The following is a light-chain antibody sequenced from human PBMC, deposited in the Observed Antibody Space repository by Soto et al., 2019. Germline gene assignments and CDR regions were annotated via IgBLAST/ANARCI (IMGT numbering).Light chain of an antibody. CDR3: HQYKIAPLT. CDR1: QSVLPTSSNKNY. J-gene: IGKJ4*01. CDR2: WAS. Sequence: DIVMTQSPDSLAVSLGERATINCKSSQSVLPTSSNKNYLSWYQQKPGQPPKLLIYWASTRESGVPDRFSGSGSGTDFTLTISSVQAEDVAFYYCHQYKIAPLTFGVGTKVEIK. V-gene: IGKV4-1*01.